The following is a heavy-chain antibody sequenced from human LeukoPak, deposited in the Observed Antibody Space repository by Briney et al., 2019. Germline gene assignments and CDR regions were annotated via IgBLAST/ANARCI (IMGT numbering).Heavy chain of an antibody. CDR1: GFTFSSYG. CDR2: IWYDESNK. D-gene: IGHD2-21*02. V-gene: IGHV3-33*01. J-gene: IGHJ4*02. CDR3: GRHYCGGDCYFDC. Sequence: GGSLRLSCAASGFTFSSYGMHWVRQAPGKGLEWVALIWYDESNKYYADSVKGRFTISRDNSKNTLYLQMNSLRAEDTAVYYCGRHYCGGDCYFDCWGQGTLVTVSS.